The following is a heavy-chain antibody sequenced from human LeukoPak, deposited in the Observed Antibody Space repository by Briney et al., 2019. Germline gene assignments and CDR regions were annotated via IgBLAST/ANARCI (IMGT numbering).Heavy chain of an antibody. D-gene: IGHD2-21*02. CDR2: IISDGNYK. J-gene: IGHJ4*02. CDR3: AREEPNCGGDCHQL. V-gene: IGHV3-48*03. Sequence: GGSLRLSCAASGFTLNSYEMNWVRQAPGKGLEWTSYIISDGNYKLYADSVRGRFTISRDNGKNSLYLQMNSLRAEDTAVYYCAREEPNCGGDCHQLWGQGILVTVPS. CDR1: GFTLNSYE.